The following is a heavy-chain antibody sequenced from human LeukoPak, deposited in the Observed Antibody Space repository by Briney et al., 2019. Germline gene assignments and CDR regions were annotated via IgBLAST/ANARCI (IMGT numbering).Heavy chain of an antibody. CDR3: ARGRGYDSPFDY. V-gene: IGHV4-34*01. D-gene: IGHD3-22*01. J-gene: IGHJ4*02. Sequence: SETLSLTCAVCGGSFSGYYWSWIRQPPGKGLEWIGEINHSGSTNYNPSLKSRVTISVDTSKNQFSLKLSSVTAADTAVYYCARGRGYDSPFDYWGQGTLVTVSS. CDR1: GGSFSGYY. CDR2: INHSGST.